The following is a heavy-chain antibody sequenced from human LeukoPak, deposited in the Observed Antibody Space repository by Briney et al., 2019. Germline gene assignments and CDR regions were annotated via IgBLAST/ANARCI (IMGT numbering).Heavy chain of an antibody. CDR2: IYYSGST. CDR1: GDSISSGDYY. J-gene: IGHJ5*02. Sequence: SETLSLTCTVSGDSISSGDYYWSWIRQPAGKGLEWIGYIYYSGSTNYNPSLKSRVTISVDTSKNQFSLKLSSVTAADTAVYYCAREVGAPRGYNWFDPWGQGTLVTVSS. CDR3: AREVGAPRGYNWFDP. D-gene: IGHD1-26*01. V-gene: IGHV4-61*10.